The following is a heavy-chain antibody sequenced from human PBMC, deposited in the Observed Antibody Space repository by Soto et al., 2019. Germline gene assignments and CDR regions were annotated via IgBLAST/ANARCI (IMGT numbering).Heavy chain of an antibody. J-gene: IGHJ4*02. CDR2: ITAHNSHT. V-gene: IGHV1-18*01. D-gene: IGHD3-10*01. CDR3: ARVYLGSGNYYGVYDY. Sequence: WLRQAPGQGLEWMGWITAHNSHTIYAQRLQGRVSMTTDTSTTTAYMELRSLRSDDAAVYYCARVYLGSGNYYGVYDYWGQGTLVTVSS.